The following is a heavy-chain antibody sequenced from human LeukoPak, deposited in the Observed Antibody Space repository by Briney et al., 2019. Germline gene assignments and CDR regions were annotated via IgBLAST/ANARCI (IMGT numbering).Heavy chain of an antibody. V-gene: IGHV1-2*02. Sequence: ASVKVSCKASGYSFTGYYMHWVRQAPGQGLEWMGWINPNSGGTNYTQKFQGRITMTRDTSINTVYMELNRLTSDDTAVYYCARGIAAAGEIDYWGQGTLVTVSS. J-gene: IGHJ4*02. CDR1: GYSFTGYY. D-gene: IGHD6-25*01. CDR2: INPNSGGT. CDR3: ARGIAAAGEIDY.